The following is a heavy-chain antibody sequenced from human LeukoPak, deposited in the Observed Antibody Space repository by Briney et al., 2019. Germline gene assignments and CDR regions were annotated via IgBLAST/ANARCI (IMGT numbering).Heavy chain of an antibody. V-gene: IGHV1-18*01. CDR2: ISAYNGNT. CDR1: GYTFTSYG. D-gene: IGHD3-10*01. CDR3: AREYGSGSFDWFDP. Sequence: ASVKVSCKASGYTFTSYGISWVRQAPGQGLEWMGWISAYNGNTNYAQKLQGRGTMTTDASTSTAYMELRSLRSDDTAVYYCAREYGSGSFDWFDPWGQGTLVTVSS. J-gene: IGHJ5*02.